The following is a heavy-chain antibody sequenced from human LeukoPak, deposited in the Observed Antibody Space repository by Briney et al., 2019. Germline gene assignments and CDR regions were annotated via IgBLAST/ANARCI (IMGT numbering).Heavy chain of an antibody. D-gene: IGHD1-1*01. Sequence: QAGGSLRLSCAASGFTFNTYAMSWVRQAPGKGLEWVSAISDSGGSAYYADSVKGRFTISRDNSKNTLYLQMNSLRAEDTAVYYCARAVRRDDYWGQGTLVTVSS. J-gene: IGHJ4*02. CDR3: ARAVRRDDY. CDR2: ISDSGGSA. CDR1: GFTFNTYA. V-gene: IGHV3-23*01.